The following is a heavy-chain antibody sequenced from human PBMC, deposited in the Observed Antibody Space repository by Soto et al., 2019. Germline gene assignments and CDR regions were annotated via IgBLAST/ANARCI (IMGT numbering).Heavy chain of an antibody. CDR3: ARLPGKLGVHGGRDVFDI. Sequence: SETLSLTCTVSGGSIGLNTYYWGWTRQPPGKGLEWIGSVYRSGSTSYNPSLKSRVTISVHTSKNQFALKLSSVTAADTAVYYCARLPGKLGVHGGRDVFDIWGKGTMVTVSS. CDR2: VYRSGST. J-gene: IGHJ3*02. D-gene: IGHD1-26*01. V-gene: IGHV4-39*01. CDR1: GGSIGLNTYY.